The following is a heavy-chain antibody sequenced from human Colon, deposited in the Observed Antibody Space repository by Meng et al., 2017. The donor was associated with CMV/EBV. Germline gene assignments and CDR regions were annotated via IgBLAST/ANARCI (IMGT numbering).Heavy chain of an antibody. CDR2: INPNSGGT. Sequence: QAQPVASGDEGKKPGASVKASCKASGYTFTGYYMHWVRQAPGQGLEWMGWINPNSGGTNYAQKFQGRVTMTRDTSISTAYMELSRLRSDDTAVYYCATVSSGYYLYFQHWGQGTLVTVSS. CDR1: GYTFTGYY. V-gene: IGHV1-2*02. J-gene: IGHJ1*01. D-gene: IGHD3-22*01. CDR3: ATVSSGYYLYFQH.